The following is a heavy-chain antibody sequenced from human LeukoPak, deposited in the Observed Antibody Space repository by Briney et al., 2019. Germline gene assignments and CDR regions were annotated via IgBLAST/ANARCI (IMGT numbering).Heavy chain of an antibody. Sequence: SQTLSLTCTVSGGSISSGDYYWSWIRQPPGKGLEWIGYIYYSGSTYYNPSLKSRVTISVDTSKNQFFLKLSSVTAADTAVYYCARDRGLDYCSSTSCYTNGATFDPWGQGTLVTVSS. V-gene: IGHV4-30-4*01. CDR2: IYYSGST. CDR3: ARDRGLDYCSSTSCYTNGATFDP. CDR1: GGSISSGDYY. D-gene: IGHD2-2*02. J-gene: IGHJ5*02.